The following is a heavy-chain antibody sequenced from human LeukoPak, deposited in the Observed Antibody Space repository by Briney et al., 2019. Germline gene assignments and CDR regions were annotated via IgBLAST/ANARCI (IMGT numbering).Heavy chain of an antibody. CDR2: IYYSGST. D-gene: IGHD3-3*01. V-gene: IGHV4-59*01. CDR1: GGPISSYY. CDR3: ARGDPITIFGVVISYYYGMDV. J-gene: IGHJ6*02. Sequence: SETLSLTCTVSGGPISSYYWSWIRQPPGKGLEWIGYIYYSGSTNYNPSLKSRVTISVDTSKNQFSLKLSSVTAADTAVYYCARGDPITIFGVVISYYYGMDVWGQGTTVTVSS.